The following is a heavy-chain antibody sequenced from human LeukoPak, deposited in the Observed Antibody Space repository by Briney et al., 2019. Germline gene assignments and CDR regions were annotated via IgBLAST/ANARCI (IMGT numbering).Heavy chain of an antibody. Sequence: GRSLRLSCAASGFTFSSYGMHWVRQAPGKGLEWVAVIWYDGSNKYYADSVKGRFTISRDNSKNTLYLQMNSLRAEDTAVYYCARDKSAGADTGSSFYYWGQGALVTVSS. CDR3: ARDKSAGADTGSSFYY. V-gene: IGHV3-33*01. CDR2: IWYDGSNK. J-gene: IGHJ4*02. CDR1: GFTFSSYG. D-gene: IGHD3-10*01.